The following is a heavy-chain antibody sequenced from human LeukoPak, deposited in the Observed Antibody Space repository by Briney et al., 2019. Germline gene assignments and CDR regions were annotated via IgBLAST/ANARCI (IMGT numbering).Heavy chain of an antibody. CDR2: IKQDGSEK. V-gene: IGHV3-7*03. CDR1: GFTFSSYW. J-gene: IGHJ6*03. D-gene: IGHD6-13*01. Sequence: GGSLRLSCAASGFTFSSYWMSWVRQAPGKGLEWVANIKQDGSEKYYVDSVKGRFTISRDNAKNSLYLQMNSLRAEDTAVYYCTRPGIAAAEDYYYYYMDVWGKGTTVTVSS. CDR3: TRPGIAAAEDYYYYYMDV.